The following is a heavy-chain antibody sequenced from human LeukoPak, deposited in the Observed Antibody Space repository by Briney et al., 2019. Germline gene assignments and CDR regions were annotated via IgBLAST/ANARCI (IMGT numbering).Heavy chain of an antibody. V-gene: IGHV3-74*01. Sequence: GGSLILSCAASGFTFSSHWMHWVRHAPGKGLVWVSRIDSDGRITTYADSVKGRFTISRDNAKNTLYLQMNTLRDEDTAVYYCARDYNWNPPDYWGQGTLVTVSS. J-gene: IGHJ4*02. CDR2: IDSDGRIT. CDR3: ARDYNWNPPDY. CDR1: GFTFSSHW. D-gene: IGHD1-1*01.